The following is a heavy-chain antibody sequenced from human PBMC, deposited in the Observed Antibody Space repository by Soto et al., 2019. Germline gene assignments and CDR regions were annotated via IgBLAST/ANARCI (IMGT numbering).Heavy chain of an antibody. CDR2: FHYSGRT. Sequence: SETLSLTCTVSGGSIINYYWGWIRQPPGKGLEWIGTFHYSGRTYYSPSLESRVTISVDTSKNQFSLKVSSVTAADTAVFYCARLAGYCSGTSCYGYYGMDVWGQGTTVTVSS. D-gene: IGHD2-2*01. V-gene: IGHV4-39*01. CDR1: GGSIINYY. J-gene: IGHJ6*02. CDR3: ARLAGYCSGTSCYGYYGMDV.